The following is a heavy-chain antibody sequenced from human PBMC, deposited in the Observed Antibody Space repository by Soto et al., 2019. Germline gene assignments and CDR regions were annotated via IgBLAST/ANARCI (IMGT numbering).Heavy chain of an antibody. D-gene: IGHD4-4*01. CDR2: ISYDGSNK. Sequence: QVQLVESGGGVVQPGRSLRLSCAASGVTFSSYGMHWVRQAPGKGLEWVAVISYDGSNKYYADSVKGRFTISRDNSKNTLYLQMNSLRAEDTAVYYCAKVSRDYSVDYWGQGTLVTVSS. V-gene: IGHV3-30*18. J-gene: IGHJ4*02. CDR1: GVTFSSYG. CDR3: AKVSRDYSVDY.